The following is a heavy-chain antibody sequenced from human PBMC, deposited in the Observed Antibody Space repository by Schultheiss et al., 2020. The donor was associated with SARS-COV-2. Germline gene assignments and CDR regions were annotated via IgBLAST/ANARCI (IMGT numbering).Heavy chain of an antibody. CDR1: GFTFSSYG. Sequence: GEPLKISCAASGFTFSSYGMHWVRQAPGKGLEWVSVIYSGGSTYYADSVKGRFTISRDNSKNTLYLQMNSLRAEDTAVYYCAKDLWAYSSSSSWFDPWGQGTLVTVSS. D-gene: IGHD6-6*01. CDR2: IYSGGST. J-gene: IGHJ5*02. V-gene: IGHV3-NL1*01. CDR3: AKDLWAYSSSSSWFDP.